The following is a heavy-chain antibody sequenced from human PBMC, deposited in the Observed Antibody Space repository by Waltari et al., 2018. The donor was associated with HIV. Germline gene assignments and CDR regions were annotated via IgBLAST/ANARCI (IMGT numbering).Heavy chain of an antibody. Sequence: EVQLLESGGGLVQPGGSLRLSCRASGFSFSIYAMNWVRQAPGKGLEWGSVISGSGDNRYYADSVKGRFTISRDNSKNKVFLQMKSLRPEDTAFYYCTKDPVTAVGNINWFDPWGQGTLVTVSS. D-gene: IGHD6-13*01. CDR3: TKDPVTAVGNINWFDP. CDR1: GFSFSIYA. J-gene: IGHJ5*02. CDR2: ISGSGDNR. V-gene: IGHV3-23*01.